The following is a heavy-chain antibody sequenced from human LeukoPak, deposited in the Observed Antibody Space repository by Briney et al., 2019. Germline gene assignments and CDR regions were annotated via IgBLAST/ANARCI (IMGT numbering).Heavy chain of an antibody. CDR2: INPNSGGT. CDR1: GYTFTGYY. D-gene: IGHD6-6*01. Sequence: ASVKVSCKTSGYTFTGYYMHWVRQAPGQGLEWMGWINPNSGGTNYAQKFQGRVTMTTDTSTSTAYMELRSLRSDDTAVYYCAREELVRYYFDYWGQGTLVTVSS. V-gene: IGHV1-2*02. J-gene: IGHJ4*02. CDR3: AREELVRYYFDY.